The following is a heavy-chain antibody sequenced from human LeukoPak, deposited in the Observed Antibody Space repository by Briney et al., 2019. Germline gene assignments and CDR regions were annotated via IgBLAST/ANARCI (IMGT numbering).Heavy chain of an antibody. Sequence: SSETLSLTCTVSGGSISSGGYYWSWIRQRPGKGLEWIGYIYYSGSTYYNPSLKSRVTISVDTSKNQFSLKLSSVTAADTAVYYCAREGYGGNSGFDYWGQGTLVTVSS. CDR3: AREGYGGNSGFDY. CDR2: IYYSGST. V-gene: IGHV4-31*03. D-gene: IGHD4-23*01. CDR1: GGSISSGGYY. J-gene: IGHJ4*02.